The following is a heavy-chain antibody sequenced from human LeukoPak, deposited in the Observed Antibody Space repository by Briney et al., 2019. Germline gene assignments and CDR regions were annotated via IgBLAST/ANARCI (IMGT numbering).Heavy chain of an antibody. CDR2: ISAYNGNT. J-gene: IGHJ6*02. CDR1: GYTFTSYG. CDR3: AREYDDTNYYYYGMDV. V-gene: IGHV1-18*01. D-gene: IGHD3-3*01. Sequence: ASVKVSCKASGYTFTSYGISWVRQAPGQGREWMGWISAYNGNTNYAQKLQGRVTMTTDTSTSTAYMELRSLRSDDTAVYYCAREYDDTNYYYYGMDVWGQGTTVTVSS.